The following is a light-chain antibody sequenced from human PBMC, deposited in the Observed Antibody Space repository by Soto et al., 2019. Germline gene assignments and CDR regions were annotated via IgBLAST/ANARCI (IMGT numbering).Light chain of an antibody. CDR3: QSYDSSLSGHVV. J-gene: IGLJ2*01. Sequence: QSALTQPPSVSGAPGQRVTISCTGSSSNIGAGYDVHWYQQLPGTAPKLLIYVNRNRPSGVPDRFSGSKSGTSASLAITGLQAEDEGDYYCQSYDSSLSGHVVFGGGTKVTVL. CDR2: VNR. V-gene: IGLV1-40*01. CDR1: SSNIGAGYD.